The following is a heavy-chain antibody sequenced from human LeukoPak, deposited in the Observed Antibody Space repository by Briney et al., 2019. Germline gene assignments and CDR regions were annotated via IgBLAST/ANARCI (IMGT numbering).Heavy chain of an antibody. CDR3: AKDSGSGSYYSYFDY. D-gene: IGHD3-10*01. J-gene: IGHJ4*02. V-gene: IGHV3-43D*04. CDR1: GFTFDDYA. Sequence: GSLRLSCAASGFTFDDYAMHWVRQAPGKGLEWVSLISWDGGSTYYADSVKGRSTISRDNSKNSLYLQMNSLRAEDTALYYCAKDSGSGSYYSYFDYWGQGTLVTVSS. CDR2: ISWDGGST.